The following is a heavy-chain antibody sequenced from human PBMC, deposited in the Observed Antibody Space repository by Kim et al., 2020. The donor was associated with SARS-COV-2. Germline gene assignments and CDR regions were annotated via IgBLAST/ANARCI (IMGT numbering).Heavy chain of an antibody. CDR2: ISGSGDST. CDR3: SLSNSGYSEY. Sequence: GGSLRLSCSASGFTFSARGMHWVRQAPGKGLEYVSAISGSGDSTYHVDSVKGRFTISRDNSKNTLYLQMSSLSAEDTAVYYCSLSNSGYSEYWGQGTLVTVSS. V-gene: IGHV3-64D*06. D-gene: IGHD3-22*01. J-gene: IGHJ4*02. CDR1: GFTFSARG.